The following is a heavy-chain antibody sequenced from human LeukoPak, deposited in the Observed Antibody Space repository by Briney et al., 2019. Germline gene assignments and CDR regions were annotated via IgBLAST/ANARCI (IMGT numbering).Heavy chain of an antibody. J-gene: IGHJ4*02. D-gene: IGHD6-6*01. Sequence: GGSLRLSCAASGFTFSSYSMNWVRQAPGKGLEWVSSISSSSSYIYYADSVKGRFTISRDNAKNSLYLQMNSLRAEDMAVYYCARGSEYTSSTNYYFDYWGQGTLVTVSS. CDR1: GFTFSSYS. CDR3: ARGSEYTSSTNYYFDY. CDR2: ISSSSSYI. V-gene: IGHV3-21*01.